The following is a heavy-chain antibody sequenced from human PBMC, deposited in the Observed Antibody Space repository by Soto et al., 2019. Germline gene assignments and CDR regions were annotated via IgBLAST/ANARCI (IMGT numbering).Heavy chain of an antibody. CDR3: ARVHGLRDVPKWNYLDY. CDR1: GGTFSSYA. D-gene: IGHD2-8*01. CDR2: IIPIFGTV. V-gene: IGHV1-69*13. J-gene: IGHJ4*02. Sequence: SSVKVCCKASGGTFSSYAISWVRQAPGQGLEWMGGIIPIFGTVNYAQKFQGRVTITADESTSTAYMELSSLRSEDTAVYYCARVHGLRDVPKWNYLDYWGQGTLVTVSS.